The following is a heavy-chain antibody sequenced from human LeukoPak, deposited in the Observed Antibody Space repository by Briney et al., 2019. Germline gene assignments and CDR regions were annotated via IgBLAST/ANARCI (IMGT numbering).Heavy chain of an antibody. V-gene: IGHV4-59*01. CDR1: GGSISSYY. Sequence: PSETLSLTCTVSGGSISSYYWSWIRQPPGKGLEWIGYIYYSGSTNYNPSLKSRVTISVDTSENQFSLKLSSVTAADTAVYYCARCSGIAAAGTRADWFDPWGQGTLVTVSS. CDR2: IYYSGST. D-gene: IGHD6-13*01. J-gene: IGHJ5*02. CDR3: ARCSGIAAAGTRADWFDP.